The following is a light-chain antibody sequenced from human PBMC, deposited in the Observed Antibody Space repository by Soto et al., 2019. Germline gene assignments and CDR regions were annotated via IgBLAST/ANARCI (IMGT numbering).Light chain of an antibody. V-gene: IGLV1-51*01. CDR2: DNN. CDR3: GTWDSNLSVV. CDR1: SSNIGNNY. Sequence: QSVLTQPPSVSAAPGQKVTISCSGSSSNIGNNYVSWYQQLPGTAPKLLIYDNNKRPSGIPDRFSGSKSGTSATLVITGLQTGDEADYYCGTWDSNLSVVFGGGTKLTVL. J-gene: IGLJ2*01.